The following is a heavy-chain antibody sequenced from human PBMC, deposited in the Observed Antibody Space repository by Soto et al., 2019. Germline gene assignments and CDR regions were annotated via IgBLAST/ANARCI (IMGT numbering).Heavy chain of an antibody. CDR2: ISAYNGNT. D-gene: IGHD1-26*01. J-gene: IGHJ5*02. CDR1: GYTFTSYG. CDR3: ARVVGALGHWFDP. Sequence: QVQLVQSGAEVKKPGASVKVSCKASGYTFTSYGIGWVRQAPGQGLEWMGRISAYNGNTNYEHKLKGRVTMSTETPPRTAYMELRSQRSDDTAVYYCARVVGALGHWFDPWGEGTLVTVSS. V-gene: IGHV1-18*01.